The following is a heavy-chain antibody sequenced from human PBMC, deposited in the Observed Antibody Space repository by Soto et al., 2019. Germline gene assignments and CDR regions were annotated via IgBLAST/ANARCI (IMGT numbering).Heavy chain of an antibody. CDR2: ISYDGSNK. CDR1: GFTFSSYA. Sequence: GGSLRLSCAASGFTFSSYAMHWVRQAPGKGLDWVAVISYDGSNKYYADSVKGRFTISRDNSKNTLYLQMNSLRAEDTAVYYCARGPLSPPLRYFDWTHFDYWGQGTLVTVSS. CDR3: ARGPLSPPLRYFDWTHFDY. J-gene: IGHJ4*02. D-gene: IGHD3-9*01. V-gene: IGHV3-30-3*01.